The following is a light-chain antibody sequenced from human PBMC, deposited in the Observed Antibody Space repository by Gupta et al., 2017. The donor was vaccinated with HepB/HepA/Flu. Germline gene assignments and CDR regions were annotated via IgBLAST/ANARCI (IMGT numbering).Light chain of an antibody. J-gene: IGKJ2*02. CDR1: QSVRSN. CDR2: GAS. V-gene: IGKV3-15*01. CDR3: QQDNDWPPCN. Sequence: EIVITHSPATLSVSPGERATLSCRASQSVRSNLVWYQQKPSQAPRLLMCGASTRATGIPARCSGSGYGTDFTLTISSRQSEDCAGYYCQQDNDWPPCNFGQGTKLEIK.